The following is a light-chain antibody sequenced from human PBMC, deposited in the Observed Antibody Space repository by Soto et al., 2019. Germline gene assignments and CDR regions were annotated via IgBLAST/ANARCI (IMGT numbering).Light chain of an antibody. Sequence: QSVLTQPPSVSGAPGQRVTISCTGSSSNIGAGYDVHWYQQLPGKAPKHLIYGNSNRPSGVPDQFSGSKSGTSASLAITALQAEDEADYYCQSYDSSLSGYVFGTGNKLTVL. CDR3: QSYDSSLSGYV. V-gene: IGLV1-40*01. J-gene: IGLJ1*01. CDR1: SSNIGAGYD. CDR2: GNS.